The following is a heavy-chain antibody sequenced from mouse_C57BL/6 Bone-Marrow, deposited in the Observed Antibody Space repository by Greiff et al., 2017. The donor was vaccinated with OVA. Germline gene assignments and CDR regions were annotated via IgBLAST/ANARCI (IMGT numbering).Heavy chain of an antibody. Sequence: EVQGVESGGGLVQPGGSLKLSCAASGFTFSDYGMAWVRQAPRKGPEWVAFISNLAYSIYYADTVTGRFTISRENAKNTLYLEMSSLRSEDTAMYYCARQRDYDGEGWYFDVWGTGTTVTVSS. CDR1: GFTFSDYG. CDR2: ISNLAYSI. J-gene: IGHJ1*03. V-gene: IGHV5-15*01. D-gene: IGHD2-4*01. CDR3: ARQRDYDGEGWYFDV.